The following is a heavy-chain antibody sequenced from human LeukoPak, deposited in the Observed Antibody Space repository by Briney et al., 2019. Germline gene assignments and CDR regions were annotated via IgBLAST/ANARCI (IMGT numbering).Heavy chain of an antibody. CDR1: GGSFSGYY. V-gene: IGHV4-34*01. D-gene: IGHD1/OR15-1a*01. Sequence: PSETLSLTCAVYGGSFSGYYWSWIRQPPGKGLEWIGEINHSGSTNYNPSLKSRVTISVDTSKNRFSLKLSSVAAAETAVYFCARGVNNWNIDVFDIWGQGTMVTVSS. CDR3: ARGVNNWNIDVFDI. J-gene: IGHJ3*02. CDR2: INHSGST.